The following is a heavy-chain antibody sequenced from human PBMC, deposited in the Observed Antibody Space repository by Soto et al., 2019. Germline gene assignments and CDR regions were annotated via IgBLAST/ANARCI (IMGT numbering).Heavy chain of an antibody. J-gene: IGHJ4*02. CDR2: INPKSGGT. V-gene: IGHV1-2*02. CDR1: GYTFTVYY. CDR3: ARDLAKGGGSAAFDY. Sequence: ASVKVSCKASGYTFTVYYMHWVRQAPGQGLEWMGWINPKSGGTMYPQKFQGRVTMTWDTSISTAYMALTRLRSDDTAVYYCARDLAKGGGSAAFDYWGQGTLVTVSS. D-gene: IGHD1-26*01.